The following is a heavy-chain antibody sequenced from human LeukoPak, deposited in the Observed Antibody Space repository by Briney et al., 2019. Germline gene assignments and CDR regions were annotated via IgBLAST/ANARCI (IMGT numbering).Heavy chain of an antibody. D-gene: IGHD3-10*01. J-gene: IGHJ6*03. CDR1: GYSISSGYY. V-gene: IGHV4-38-2*02. Sequence: SETLSLTCTVSGYSISSGYYWGWIRQPPGKGLEWIGSIYHSGSTYYNPSLKSRVTISVDTSKNQFSLKLSSVTAADTAVYYCARVRVGYYYYMDVWGKGTTVTVSS. CDR2: IYHSGST. CDR3: ARVRVGYYYYMDV.